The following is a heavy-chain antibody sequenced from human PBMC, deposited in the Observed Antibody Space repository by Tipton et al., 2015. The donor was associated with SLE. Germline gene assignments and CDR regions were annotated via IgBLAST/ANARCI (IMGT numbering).Heavy chain of an antibody. V-gene: IGHV4-59*12. CDR3: VRDGATPYEYVWGRPPDYYMDV. CDR1: GDSISSYH. D-gene: IGHD3-16*01. J-gene: IGHJ6*03. CDR2: LYHTGST. Sequence: TLSLTCTVSGDSISSYHWSWIRQSPGKGLEWIGYLYHTGSTYSNPSLKSRVTISIDRSNNQFSLKMTSMTAADTALYFCVRDGATPYEYVWGRPPDYYMDVWGKGSTVTVSS.